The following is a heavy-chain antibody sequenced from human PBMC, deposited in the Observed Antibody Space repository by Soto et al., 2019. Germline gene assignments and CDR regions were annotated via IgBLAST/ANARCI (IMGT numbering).Heavy chain of an antibody. J-gene: IGHJ3*02. CDR3: ARVPRYCSGGTCSDAFDI. Sequence: QVQLVQSGAEVKKPGASVKVSCKASGYTFTNYAMHWVRQAPRQRLEWMGWINADNGDTKYSQRFQGRVTITRDTSASTAYMELSSLRSEDTAVYYCARVPRYCSGGTCSDAFDIWGQGTMVTVSS. D-gene: IGHD2-15*01. V-gene: IGHV1-3*01. CDR1: GYTFTNYA. CDR2: INADNGDT.